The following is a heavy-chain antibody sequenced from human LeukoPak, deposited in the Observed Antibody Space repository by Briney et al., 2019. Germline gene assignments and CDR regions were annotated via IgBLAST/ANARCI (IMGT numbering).Heavy chain of an antibody. CDR2: IKQDGSEK. CDR1: GFTFSNYW. Sequence: GGSLRLSCAAPGFTFSNYWMSWIRQAPGKGLEGVANIKQDGSEKNYVDSVKGRFTISRDNAKNSLYLQMNSLRADDTAVYYCARGVVIALVPAAVEDWFDPWGQGTLVTVSS. J-gene: IGHJ5*02. V-gene: IGHV3-7*03. D-gene: IGHD2-2*01. CDR3: ARGVVIALVPAAVEDWFDP.